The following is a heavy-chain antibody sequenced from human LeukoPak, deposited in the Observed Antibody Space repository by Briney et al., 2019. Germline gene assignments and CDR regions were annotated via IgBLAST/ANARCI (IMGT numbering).Heavy chain of an antibody. J-gene: IGHJ3*02. CDR1: GGSVSSGNYY. CDR3: ARYVIVGAIGDAFDI. D-gene: IGHD1-26*01. Sequence: SETLSLTCTVSGGSVSSGNYYWSWIRQPPGKGLDWIGYIYYSGSTNYNPSLKSRVTISVDTSKNQFSLRLSSVTAADTAVYYCARYVIVGAIGDAFDIWGQGTMVTVSS. CDR2: IYYSGST. V-gene: IGHV4-61*01.